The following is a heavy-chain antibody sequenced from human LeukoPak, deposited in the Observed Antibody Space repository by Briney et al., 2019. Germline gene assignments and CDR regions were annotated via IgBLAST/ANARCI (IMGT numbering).Heavy chain of an antibody. CDR1: GYTFTGYY. CDR2: INPNSGGT. CDR3: ARGVLRYFDWLPPIDV. J-gene: IGHJ6*02. V-gene: IGHV1-2*02. D-gene: IGHD3-9*01. Sequence: ASVKVSCKASGYTFTGYYMHWVRQAPGQGLEWMGWINPNSGGTNYAQKFQGRVTMTRDTSISTAYMELSGLRSDDTAVYYCARGVLRYFDWLPPIDVWGQGTTVTVSS.